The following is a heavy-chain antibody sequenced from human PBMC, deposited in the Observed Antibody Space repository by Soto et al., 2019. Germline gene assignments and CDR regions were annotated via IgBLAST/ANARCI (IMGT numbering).Heavy chain of an antibody. Sequence: SETLSLTCTVSGGSISSYYWSWIRQPPGKGLEWIGYIYYSGSTNYNPSLKSRVTISVDTSKNQFSLKLSSVTAADTAVYYCARHHNLWFGELKLDYFDSWGQGTLFTVSS. V-gene: IGHV4-59*08. CDR3: ARHHNLWFGELKLDYFDS. D-gene: IGHD3-10*01. CDR1: GGSISSYY. J-gene: IGHJ4*02. CDR2: IYYSGST.